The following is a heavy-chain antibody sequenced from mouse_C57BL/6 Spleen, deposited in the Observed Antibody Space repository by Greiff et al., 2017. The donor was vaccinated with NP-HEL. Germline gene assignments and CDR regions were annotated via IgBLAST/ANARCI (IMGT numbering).Heavy chain of an antibody. D-gene: IGHD2-4*01. CDR2: IYPGSGST. CDR1: GYTFTSYW. V-gene: IGHV1-55*01. Sequence: VQLQQPGAELVKPGASVKMSCKASGYTFTSYWITWVKQRPGQGLEWIGDIYPGSGSTNYNEKFKSKATLTVDTSSSTAYMQLSSLTSEDSAVYYCARGEGYYDYDGGYAMDYWGQGTSVTVSS. CDR3: ARGEGYYDYDGGYAMDY. J-gene: IGHJ4*01.